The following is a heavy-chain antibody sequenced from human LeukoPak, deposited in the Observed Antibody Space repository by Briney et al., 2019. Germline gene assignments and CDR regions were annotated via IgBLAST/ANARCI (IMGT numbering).Heavy chain of an antibody. J-gene: IGHJ4*02. Sequence: SETLSLTCAVYGGSFSGYHWSWIRQPPGKGLEWIGEINHSGSTNYNPSLKSRVTMSVDTSKNQFSLKLSSVTAADTAVYYCARGSSPVKYYYDSSGYYYYFDYWGQGTLVTVSS. CDR2: INHSGST. V-gene: IGHV4-34*01. CDR1: GGSFSGYH. D-gene: IGHD3-22*01. CDR3: ARGSSPVKYYYDSSGYYYYFDY.